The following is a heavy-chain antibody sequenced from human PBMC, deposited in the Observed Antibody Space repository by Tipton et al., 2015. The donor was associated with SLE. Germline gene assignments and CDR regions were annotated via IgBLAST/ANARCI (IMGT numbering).Heavy chain of an antibody. CDR2: IYYDGNT. CDR1: CGSITSGNYN. V-gene: IGHV4-39*07. CDR3: ARHASTGWHEIDL. D-gene: IGHD6-19*01. Sequence: TLSLTCIVSCGSITSGNYNWGGIRQPPGKGLEWIANIYYDGNTNYNPSLRSRVTISVDTSKSQFSLKVTSVTAADTAVYYCARHASTGWHEIDLWGPGTLVTVSS. J-gene: IGHJ5*02.